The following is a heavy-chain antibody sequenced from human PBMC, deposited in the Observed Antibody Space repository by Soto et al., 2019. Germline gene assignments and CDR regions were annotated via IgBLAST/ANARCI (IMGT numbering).Heavy chain of an antibody. CDR1: GGSISSGDYY. J-gene: IGHJ6*02. CDR3: TSRIDSSSWRLDGMDV. V-gene: IGHV4-30-4*01. CDR2: IYYSGST. D-gene: IGHD6-13*01. Sequence: QVQLQESGPGLVKPSQTLSLTCTVSGGSISSGDYYWSWIRQPPGKGLEWIGYIYYSGSTYYNPSLKSRVTISVDTSKNQFSLKLSSVTAADTAVYHCTSRIDSSSWRLDGMDVWGQGTTVTVSS.